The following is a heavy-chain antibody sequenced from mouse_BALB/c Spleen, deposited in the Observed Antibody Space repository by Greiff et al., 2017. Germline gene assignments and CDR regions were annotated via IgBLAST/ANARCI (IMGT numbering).Heavy chain of an antibody. CDR1: GYSITSGYY. D-gene: IGHD2-2*01. J-gene: IGHJ2*01. V-gene: IGHV3-6*02. CDR2: ISYDGSN. CDR3: AREGYDDEYYFDY. Sequence: EVHLVESGPGLVKPSQSLSLTCSVTGYSITSGYYWNWIRQFPGNKLEWMGYISYDGSNNYNPSLKNRISITRDTSKNQFFLKLNSVTTEDTATYYCAREGYDDEYYFDYWGQGTTLTVSS.